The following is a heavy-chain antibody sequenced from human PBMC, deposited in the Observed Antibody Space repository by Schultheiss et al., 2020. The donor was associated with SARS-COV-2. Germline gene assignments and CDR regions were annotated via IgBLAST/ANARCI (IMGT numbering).Heavy chain of an antibody. D-gene: IGHD3-3*01. CDR2: IIPIFGTA. Sequence: SVKVSCKASGGTFSSYAISWVRQAPGQGLEWMGGIIPIFGTANYAQKFQGRVTMTRDTSTSTVYMELSSLRSEDTAVYYCVRDRYDFWSGYYSTSHHDAFDIWGQGTMVTVSS. CDR3: VRDRYDFWSGYYSTSHHDAFDI. J-gene: IGHJ3*02. V-gene: IGHV1-69*05. CDR1: GGTFSSYA.